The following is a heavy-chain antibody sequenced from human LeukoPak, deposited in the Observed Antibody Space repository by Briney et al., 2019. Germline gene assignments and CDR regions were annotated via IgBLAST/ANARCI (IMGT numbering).Heavy chain of an antibody. CDR1: GGSISSGSYY. D-gene: IGHD3-10*01. CDR2: IYTSGST. V-gene: IGHV4-61*02. Sequence: PSQTLSLTCTVSGGSISSGSYYWSWIRQPAGKGLEWFGRIYTSGSTNYNPSLKSRVTISVDTSKNQFSLKLSSVTAADTAVYYCARSITMVRGVINWFDPWGQGTLVTVSS. CDR3: ARSITMVRGVINWFDP. J-gene: IGHJ5*02.